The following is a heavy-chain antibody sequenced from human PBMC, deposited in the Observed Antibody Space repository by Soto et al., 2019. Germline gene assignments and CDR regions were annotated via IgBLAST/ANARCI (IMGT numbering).Heavy chain of an antibody. J-gene: IGHJ4*02. D-gene: IGHD3-22*01. CDR1: GYTFTGYY. V-gene: IGHV1-2*02. CDR2: INPNSGGT. CDR3: ARDPGYYDRSGYYYDDY. Sequence: ASVKVSCKASGYTFTGYYMHWVRQAPGQGLEWMGWINPNSGGTNYAQKFQGRVTMTRDTSISTAYMELSRLRSDDTAVYYCARDPGYYDRSGYYYDDYWGQGTLVTVSS.